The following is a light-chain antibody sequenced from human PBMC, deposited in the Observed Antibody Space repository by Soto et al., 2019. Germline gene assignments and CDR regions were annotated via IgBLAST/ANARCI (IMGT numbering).Light chain of an antibody. CDR2: DAS. CDR3: QQYGSSGT. Sequence: EIVLPQSPATPSLSPGERATLSCRASESVSNFLVWYQQKPGQAPRLFIYDASKRATGIPDRFSGSGSGTDFTLTISRLEPEDFAVYYCQQYGSSGTFGQGTKVDIK. CDR1: ESVSNF. V-gene: IGKV3-20*01. J-gene: IGKJ1*01.